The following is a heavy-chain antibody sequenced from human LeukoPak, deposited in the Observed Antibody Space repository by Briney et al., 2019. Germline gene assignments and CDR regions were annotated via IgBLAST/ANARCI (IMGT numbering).Heavy chain of an antibody. V-gene: IGHV1-18*01. Sequence: ASVKVSCKASGYTFTSYGITWVRQAPGQGLEWMGWINPYNGNTNYAQKLQGRVTMTTDTSTSTAYMELRSLRSDDTAVYYCARDRSLRIGGSYYGYWGQGTLVTVSS. CDR2: INPYNGNT. CDR1: GYTFTSYG. D-gene: IGHD1-26*01. CDR3: ARDRSLRIGGSYYGY. J-gene: IGHJ4*02.